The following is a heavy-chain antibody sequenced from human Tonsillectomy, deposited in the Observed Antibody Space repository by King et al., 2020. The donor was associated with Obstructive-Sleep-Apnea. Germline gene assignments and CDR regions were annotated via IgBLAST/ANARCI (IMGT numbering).Heavy chain of an antibody. CDR3: ARSLSYDYDSSGYYRSGNDY. V-gene: IGHV4-39*07. CDR1: GGSISSSSYY. D-gene: IGHD3-22*01. Sequence: QLQESGPGLVKPSETLSLTCTVSGGSISSSSYYWGWIRQPPGKGLEWIGSIYYSGSTYYNPSPKSRVTISVDTSKNQFSLKLGSVTAADTAVYYCARSLSYDYDSSGYYRSGNDYWGQGTLVTVSS. CDR2: IYYSGST. J-gene: IGHJ4*02.